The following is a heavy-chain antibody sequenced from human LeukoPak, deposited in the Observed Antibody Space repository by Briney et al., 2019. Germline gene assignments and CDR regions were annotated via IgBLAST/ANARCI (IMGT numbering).Heavy chain of an antibody. CDR1: GYTFTSYG. CDR3: ARDLGATTLDYFDY. J-gene: IGHJ4*02. Sequence: ASVKVSCKASGYTFTSYGISWVRQAPGQGLEWMGWISAYNGNTNYAQKLQGRVTMTTDTSTSTAYMELSSLRSDDTAVYYCARDLGATTLDYFDYWGQGTLVTVSS. V-gene: IGHV1-18*01. D-gene: IGHD1-26*01. CDR2: ISAYNGNT.